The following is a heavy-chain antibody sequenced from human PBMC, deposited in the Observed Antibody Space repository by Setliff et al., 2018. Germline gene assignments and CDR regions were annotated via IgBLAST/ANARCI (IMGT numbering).Heavy chain of an antibody. V-gene: IGHV1-8*02. CDR3: ARGYRGYYNFWSGSQGANWFDP. CDR1: GYTFTSYD. D-gene: IGHD3-3*01. Sequence: ASVKVSCKASGYTFTSYDINWVRQATGQGLEWMGWMNPNSGNTGYAQKFQGRVTMTRNTSISTAYMELSSLRSEDTAVYYCARGYRGYYNFWSGSQGANWFDPRGQGTLVTVSS. CDR2: MNPNSGNT. J-gene: IGHJ5*02.